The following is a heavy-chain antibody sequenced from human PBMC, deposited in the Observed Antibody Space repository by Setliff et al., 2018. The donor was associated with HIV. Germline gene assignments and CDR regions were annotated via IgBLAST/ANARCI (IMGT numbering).Heavy chain of an antibody. CDR1: GDSISSGSYF. D-gene: IGHD3-9*01. CDR3: ARGHDNKYYYFYYMDV. CDR2: ISTTGST. Sequence: SSETLSLTCTVSGDSISSGSYFWIWIRQPAGKGLEWIGHISTTGSTNYNPSLKSRVIMSVDTSRNQSSLKLSSVTAADTAVYYCARGHDNKYYYFYYMDVWGKGTTVTVSS. J-gene: IGHJ6*03. V-gene: IGHV4-61*09.